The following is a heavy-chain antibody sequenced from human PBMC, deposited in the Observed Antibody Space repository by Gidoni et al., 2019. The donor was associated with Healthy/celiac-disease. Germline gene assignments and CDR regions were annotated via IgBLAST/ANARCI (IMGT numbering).Heavy chain of an antibody. CDR1: ASTVSSNY. V-gene: IGHV3-66*01. J-gene: IGHJ4*02. CDR2: IYSGGST. D-gene: IGHD5-18*01. CDR3: ARDSRYSYGYPFDY. Sequence: EVQLVESGGGLVQPGGSLRLPCAASASTVSSNYMSWVRQAPGKGLEWVSVIYSGGSTYYADSVKGRFTISRDNSKNTLYLQVNSLRAEDTAVYYCARDSRYSYGYPFDYWGQGTLVTVSS.